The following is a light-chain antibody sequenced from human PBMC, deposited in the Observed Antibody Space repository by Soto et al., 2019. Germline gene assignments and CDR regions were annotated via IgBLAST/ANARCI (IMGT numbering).Light chain of an antibody. CDR3: SSYAGSNNPFL. CDR1: SSDVGGYNY. CDR2: EVS. V-gene: IGLV2-8*01. J-gene: IGLJ1*01. Sequence: QSVLTQPPSASGPPGQSVTISCTGTSSDVGGYNYVSWYQQHPGKAPKLMIYEVSKRPSGVPDRFSGSKSGNTASLTVSGLQAEDEADYYCSSYAGSNNPFLFGTGTKVTVL.